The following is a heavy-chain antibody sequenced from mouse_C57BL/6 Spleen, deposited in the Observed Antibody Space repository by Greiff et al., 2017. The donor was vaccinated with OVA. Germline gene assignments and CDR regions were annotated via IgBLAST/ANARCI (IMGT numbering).Heavy chain of an antibody. D-gene: IGHD4-1*01. CDR1: GFTFSSYA. V-gene: IGHV5-4*01. CDR3: ARDNWAGDYFDY. J-gene: IGHJ2*01. Sequence: EVNVVESGGGLVKPGGSLKLSCAASGFTFSSYAMSWVRQTPEKRLEWVATISDGGSYTYYPDNVKGRFTISRDNAKNNLYLQMSHLKSEDTAMYYCARDNWAGDYFDYWGQGTTLTVSS. CDR2: ISDGGSYT.